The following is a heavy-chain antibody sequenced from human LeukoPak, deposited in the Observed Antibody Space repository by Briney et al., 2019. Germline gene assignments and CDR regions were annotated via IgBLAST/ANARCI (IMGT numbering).Heavy chain of an antibody. Sequence: GRSLRLSCAASGFTFSSYGMHWVRQAPGKGLEWVAVISYDGRNKYYADSVKGRFTISRDNPKNTLYLQMNSLRADDTAVYYCANFVDSYGLDVWGQGTTVTVSS. J-gene: IGHJ6*02. CDR2: ISYDGRNK. D-gene: IGHD6-6*01. V-gene: IGHV3-30*18. CDR3: ANFVDSYGLDV. CDR1: GFTFSSYG.